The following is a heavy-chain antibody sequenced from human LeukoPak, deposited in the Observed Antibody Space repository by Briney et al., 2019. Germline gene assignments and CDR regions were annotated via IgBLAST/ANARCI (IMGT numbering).Heavy chain of an antibody. Sequence: SVKVSCKASGGTFSSYAISWVRQAPGQGLEWMGGIIPIFGTANYAQKFQGRVTITTDESTSTAYMELSSLRSEDTAVYYCARDGFRGRIAPALYYYYYMDVWGKGTTVTVSS. CDR1: GGTFSSYA. CDR3: ARDGFRGRIAPALYYYYYMDV. V-gene: IGHV1-69*05. J-gene: IGHJ6*03. CDR2: IIPIFGTA. D-gene: IGHD2-15*01.